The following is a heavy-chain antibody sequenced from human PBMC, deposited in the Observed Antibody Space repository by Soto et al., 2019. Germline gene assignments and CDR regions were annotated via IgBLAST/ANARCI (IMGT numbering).Heavy chain of an antibody. CDR3: AILSN. V-gene: IGHV3-23*01. Sequence: EVQLLESGGGLVQPGGSLRLSCAASGFSFSNYAMSWIRQVPGRGPEWVSGISSSGGSTYYADSVKGRFTISRDNFKNTLHLQMNSLRAEDTAVYYCAILSNWGQGTLVTVSS. CDR2: ISSSGGST. D-gene: IGHD6-6*01. CDR1: GFSFSNYA. J-gene: IGHJ4*02.